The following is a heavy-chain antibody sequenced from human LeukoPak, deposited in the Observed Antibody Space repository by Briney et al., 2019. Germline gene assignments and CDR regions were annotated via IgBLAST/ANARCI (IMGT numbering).Heavy chain of an antibody. CDR1: GFTFSSYG. V-gene: IGHV3-7*01. J-gene: IGHJ4*02. CDR3: ARGARKGDDYGGFFDY. CDR2: INLDGSEK. Sequence: GGSLRLSCAASGFTFSSYGMSWVRQAPGKGLEWVANINLDGSEKYYVDSVKGRFTISRDNAKNSLYLQMNSLRAEDTAVYYCARGARKGDDYGGFFDYWGQGTLVTVSS. D-gene: IGHD4-23*01.